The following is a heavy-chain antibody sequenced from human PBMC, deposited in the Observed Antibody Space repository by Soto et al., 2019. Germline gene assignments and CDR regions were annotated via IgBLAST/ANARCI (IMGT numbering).Heavy chain of an antibody. CDR2: ISSSTTTI. CDR1: GFTFSNFN. D-gene: IGHD3-22*01. V-gene: IGHV3-48*02. Sequence: GGSLRLSCTASGFTFSNFNINWVRQAPGKGLEWISYISSSTTTIFYADSVKGRFTISRDNVKNSLYLQMNSLRDEDTAVYYYARETSTYYYDSSAYLGFDYXGQGTLVTVSS. CDR3: ARETSTYYYDSSAYLGFDY. J-gene: IGHJ4*02.